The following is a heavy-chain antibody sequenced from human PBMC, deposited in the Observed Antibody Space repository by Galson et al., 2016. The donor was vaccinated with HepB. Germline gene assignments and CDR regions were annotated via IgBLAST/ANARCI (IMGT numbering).Heavy chain of an antibody. CDR3: AYNQNYGAGVYWFYGIDV. CDR1: GFRFSDYT. J-gene: IGHJ6*02. V-gene: IGHV3-21*01. CDR2: ITDSGSNI. Sequence: SLRLSCAASGFRFSDYTISWVRQAPGKGLEWVASITDSGSNIYYAGSMKGRFTISRDNAKTSLYLQMNSLRADDTAVYYCAYNQNYGAGVYWFYGIDVWGQGTTVTVAS. D-gene: IGHD3-10*01.